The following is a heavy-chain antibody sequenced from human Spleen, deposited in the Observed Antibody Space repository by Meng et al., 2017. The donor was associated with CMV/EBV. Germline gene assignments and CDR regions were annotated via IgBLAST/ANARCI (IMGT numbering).Heavy chain of an antibody. J-gene: IGHJ5*02. D-gene: IGHD3-3*01. CDR2: IRYDGSNK. CDR3: AKDFLGAPHDP. V-gene: IGHV3-30*02. Sequence: GESLKISCAASGFTFSSYAMSWVRQAPGKGLECVAFIRYDGSNKYYADSVKGRFTISRDNSKNTLYLQMNSLRAEDTAVYYCAKDFLGAPHDPWGQGTLVTVSS. CDR1: GFTFSSYA.